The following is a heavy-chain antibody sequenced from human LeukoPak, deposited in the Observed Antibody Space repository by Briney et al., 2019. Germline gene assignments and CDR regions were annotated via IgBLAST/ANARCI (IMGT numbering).Heavy chain of an antibody. CDR1: GGSISSYY. CDR3: AGGFDSNPDD. Sequence: SETLSLTCTVSGGSISSYYWGWIRQAPGQGLEWRGYIFYSGSTNYNPSLKRRVTISINTSKNHFSLMRSPMTDADTAVYFCAGGFDSNPDDWGQGTLVSASS. V-gene: IGHV4-59*12. D-gene: IGHD3-16*01. CDR2: IFYSGST. J-gene: IGHJ4*02.